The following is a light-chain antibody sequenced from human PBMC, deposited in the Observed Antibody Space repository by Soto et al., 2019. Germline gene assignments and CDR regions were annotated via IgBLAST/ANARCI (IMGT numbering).Light chain of an antibody. V-gene: IGKV3D-20*02. CDR3: QQHNDWPT. J-gene: IGKJ5*01. CDR2: GAS. CDR1: QTVSRNN. Sequence: EIVLTQSPGTLSLSPCERATLSFRASQTVSRNNLVWYQQRPGQPPRLLIYGASSRATGIPDRFSGSGSGTDFSLTISSVESEDFAIYYCQQHNDWPTFGQGTRLEIK.